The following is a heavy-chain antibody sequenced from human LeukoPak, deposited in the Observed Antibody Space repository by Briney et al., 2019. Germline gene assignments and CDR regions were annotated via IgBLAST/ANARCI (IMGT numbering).Heavy chain of an antibody. CDR1: XGSXXSSSYY. Sequence: XXXVXXGSXXSSSYYWGWIRQPPGKGREWIGSIYYSGSTYYNPSLKSQFTISVDTSKNQFALKLSYVTAAGTAVYXXXXXXXXXXXXXXRDXFDIWGQGTMVTVSS. V-gene: IGHV4-39*06. J-gene: IGHJ3*02. CDR3: XXXXXXXXXXXXRDXFDI. CDR2: IYYSGST.